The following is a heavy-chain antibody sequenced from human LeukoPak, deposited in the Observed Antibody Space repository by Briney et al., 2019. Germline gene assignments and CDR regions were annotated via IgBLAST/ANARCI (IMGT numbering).Heavy chain of an antibody. Sequence: GGSLRLSCAASGFTFSSYAMHWVRQAPGKGLEYVSAISSNGGSTYYAGSVKGRFTISRDNSKNTLYLQMGSLRAEDMAVYYRARSVFRYGSYYFDYWGQGTLVTVSS. D-gene: IGHD1-14*01. V-gene: IGHV3-64*02. CDR2: ISSNGGST. CDR3: ARSVFRYGSYYFDY. CDR1: GFTFSSYA. J-gene: IGHJ4*02.